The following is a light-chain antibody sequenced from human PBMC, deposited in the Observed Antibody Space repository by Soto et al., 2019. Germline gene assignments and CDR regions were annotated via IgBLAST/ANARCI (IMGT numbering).Light chain of an antibody. CDR2: RNN. J-gene: IGLJ2*01. Sequence: QSALTQPPSASGTPGQRVTISCSGSSSNIGSNYVNWYLQLPGTAPKLLIYRNNQGPSGVPDRFSGSKSGTSASLAISGLRSEDEADYYCAAWDDSLSGVVFGGGTKLTVL. CDR3: AAWDDSLSGVV. V-gene: IGLV1-47*01. CDR1: SSNIGSNY.